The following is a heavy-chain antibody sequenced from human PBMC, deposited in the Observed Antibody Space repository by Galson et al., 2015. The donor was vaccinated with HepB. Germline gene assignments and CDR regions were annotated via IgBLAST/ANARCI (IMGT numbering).Heavy chain of an antibody. V-gene: IGHV1-69*02. CDR3: ARVGEGCSGGSCYWWFDP. CDR1: GGTFSSYT. J-gene: IGHJ5*02. Sequence: SVKVSCKASGGTFSSYTISWVRQAPGQGLEWMGRIIPILGIANYAQKFQGRVTITADKSTSTAYMELSSLRSEDTAVYYCARVGEGCSGGSCYWWFDPWGQGTLVTVSS. D-gene: IGHD2-15*01. CDR2: IIPILGIA.